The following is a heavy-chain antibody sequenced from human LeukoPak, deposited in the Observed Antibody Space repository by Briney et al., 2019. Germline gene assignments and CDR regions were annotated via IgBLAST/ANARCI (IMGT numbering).Heavy chain of an antibody. V-gene: IGHV3-21*04. CDR1: GFTFGSYS. D-gene: IGHD2-2*03. CDR3: ARASWISTADAVW. CDR2: ISSSSSYI. J-gene: IGHJ4*02. Sequence: GGSLRLSCAASGFTFGSYSMNWVRQAPGKGLEWVSSISSSSSYIYYADSVKGRFTLSRDDSRNTVYLQLNNLRVEDTAIYYCARASWISTADAVWWGQGTQVTVSS.